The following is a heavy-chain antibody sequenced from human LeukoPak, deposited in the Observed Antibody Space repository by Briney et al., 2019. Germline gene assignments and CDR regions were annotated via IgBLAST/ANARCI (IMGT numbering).Heavy chain of an antibody. D-gene: IGHD3-10*01. CDR1: GGSINSYY. CDR2: IYYSGST. CDR3: ARDFGYYYGSGAGESEYGMDV. Sequence: SETLSLTCTVSGGSINSYYWSWIRQPPGKGLEWIGYIYYSGSTNYNPSLKSRVTISVDTSKNQFSLKLSSVTAADTAVYYCARDFGYYYGSGAGESEYGMDVWGQGTTVTVSS. V-gene: IGHV4-59*01. J-gene: IGHJ6*02.